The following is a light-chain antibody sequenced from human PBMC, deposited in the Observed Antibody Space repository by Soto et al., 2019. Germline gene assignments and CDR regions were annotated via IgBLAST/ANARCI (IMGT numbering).Light chain of an antibody. CDR1: SSNIGSNY. V-gene: IGLV1-47*01. Sequence: QSVLTQPPSASGTPGQRVNISCSGSSSNIGSNYVYWYQQLPGTAPKLLIYRNDQWPSGVPDRFSGSKSGTSASLAIIGLRSEDEAHYHCASWDDTLTGLLFGGGTKLTVL. J-gene: IGLJ2*01. CDR3: ASWDDTLTGLL. CDR2: RND.